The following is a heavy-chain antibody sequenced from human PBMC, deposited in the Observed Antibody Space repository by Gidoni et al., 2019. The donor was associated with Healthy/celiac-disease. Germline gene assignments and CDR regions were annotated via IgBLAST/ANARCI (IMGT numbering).Heavy chain of an antibody. J-gene: IGHJ4*02. D-gene: IGHD1-26*01. CDR3: ARAGIVGALFDY. CDR2: NYTSGST. CDR1: GGSISSGSYY. Sequence: QVQLQESGPGLVKPSQTLSLTCPVSGGSISSGSYYWSWIRQPAGKGMEWIGRNYTSGSTNYNPSLKSRVTMSVDTSKNQFSLKLSSVTAADTAVYYCARAGIVGALFDYWGQGTLVTVSS. V-gene: IGHV4-61*02.